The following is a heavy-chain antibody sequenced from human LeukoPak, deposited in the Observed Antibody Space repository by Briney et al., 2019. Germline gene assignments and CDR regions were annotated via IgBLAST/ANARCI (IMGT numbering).Heavy chain of an antibody. Sequence: SGPTLVNPTQTLTLTWTFSGFSLSTSGMRVSWIRQPPGKALEWLARIDWYEDKFYITSLKTRLTISKDTSKNQVVLTMTNMDPVDIATYYYARLNSGTYLDYWGQGTLVTVSS. CDR3: ARLNSGTYLDY. V-gene: IGHV2-70*04. D-gene: IGHD1-26*01. CDR1: GFSLSTSGMR. CDR2: IDWYEDK. J-gene: IGHJ4*02.